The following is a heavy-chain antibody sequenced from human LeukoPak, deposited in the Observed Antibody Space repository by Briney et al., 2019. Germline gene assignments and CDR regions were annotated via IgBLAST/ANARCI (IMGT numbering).Heavy chain of an antibody. J-gene: IGHJ6*03. CDR1: GDIFNSYS. V-gene: IGHV1-69*05. CDR3: ARVGRSRGSLPNSYYYMDV. D-gene: IGHD1-26*01. CDR2: IIPIFGSA. Sequence: SVKVSCKASGDIFNSYSISWVRQAPGQGLEWMGGIIPIFGSANYAQTLQGRVTVTTDQSTSTAYMELSSLSSEDTAVYYCARVGRSRGSLPNSYYYMDVWGKGTTVTVSS.